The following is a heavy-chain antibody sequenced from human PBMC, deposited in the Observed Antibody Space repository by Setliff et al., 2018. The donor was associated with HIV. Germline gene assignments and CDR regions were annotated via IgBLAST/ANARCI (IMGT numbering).Heavy chain of an antibody. CDR2: IYYSGNT. D-gene: IGHD3-3*01. V-gene: IGHV4-31*03. J-gene: IGHJ3*02. CDR3: ARSKTFYDFWGGYYTHGAFKI. Sequence: SETLSLTCTVSGGSISSGGYYWSWIRQHPGRGLEWIGYIYYSGNTYYNPSLKSRLTISVDTSKNQFSLNLTSVTAADTAVYYCARSKTFYDFWGGYYTHGAFKIWGLGTMVTVSS. CDR1: GGSISSGGYY.